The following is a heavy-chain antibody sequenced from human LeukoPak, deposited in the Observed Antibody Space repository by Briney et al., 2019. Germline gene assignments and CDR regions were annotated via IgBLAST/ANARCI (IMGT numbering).Heavy chain of an antibody. J-gene: IGHJ4*02. V-gene: IGHV4-61*02. CDR1: GGSISSGSYY. Sequence: SQTLSLTCTVSGGSISSGSYYWRWIRQPAGKGLEWIVRISASGRTNYNPSLNSRVTISEDNSKNQFSLKLSSVTAADTAVYYCAGANPDDYGVSGYWGQGTLVTVSS. D-gene: IGHD4-17*01. CDR3: AGANPDDYGVSGY. CDR2: ISASGRT.